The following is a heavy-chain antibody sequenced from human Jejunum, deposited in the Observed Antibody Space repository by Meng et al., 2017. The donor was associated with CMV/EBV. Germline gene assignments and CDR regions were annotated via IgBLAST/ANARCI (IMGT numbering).Heavy chain of an antibody. CDR3: AKDYTHFCTSTTCYPPEH. D-gene: IGHD2-2*01. CDR2: IWYDGNKK. J-gene: IGHJ1*01. Sequence: FSNYGIHWVRQVPGKGLEWVAVIWYDGNKKFYAGSVKGRFTISRDNSKNTVYLQMNSLRGEDTAVYYCAKDYTHFCTSTTCYPPEHWGQGTLVTVSS. V-gene: IGHV3-33*06. CDR1: FSNYG.